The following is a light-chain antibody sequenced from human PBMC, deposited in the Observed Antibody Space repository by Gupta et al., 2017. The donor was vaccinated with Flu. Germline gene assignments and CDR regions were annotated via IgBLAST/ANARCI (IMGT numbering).Light chain of an antibody. CDR2: GAS. CDR1: QSVSSN. V-gene: IGKV3-15*01. Sequence: VMPQSPATLSVSPGERATLSCRASQSVSSNLAWYQQKPGQAPRLLIYGASTRATGIPARFSGSGSGTEFTLTISRLQSEDFAVYYCQQYNNWPPYTFGRGTKLEIK. CDR3: QQYNNWPPYT. J-gene: IGKJ2*01.